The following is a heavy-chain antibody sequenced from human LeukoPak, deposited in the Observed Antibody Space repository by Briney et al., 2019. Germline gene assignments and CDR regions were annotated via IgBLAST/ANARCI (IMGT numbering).Heavy chain of an antibody. D-gene: IGHD6-13*01. CDR1: GFTFSSYG. Sequence: AGGSLRLSCAASGFTFSSYGMHWVRQAPGKGLEWVAFIRYDGSNKYYADSVKGRFTISRDNSKNTLYLQMNSLRAEDTAVYYCAKDVGAAAGPDYWGQGTLVTVSS. CDR2: IRYDGSNK. J-gene: IGHJ4*02. V-gene: IGHV3-30*02. CDR3: AKDVGAAAGPDY.